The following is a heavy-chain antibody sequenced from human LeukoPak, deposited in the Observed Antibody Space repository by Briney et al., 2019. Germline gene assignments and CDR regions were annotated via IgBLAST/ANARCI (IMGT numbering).Heavy chain of an antibody. CDR2: ISYDGSNK. Sequence: GGSLRLSCAASGFTFSSYAMHWVRQAPGKGLEWVAVISYDGSNKYYADSVKGRFTISRDNSKNTLYVQMNSLRAEDTAVYYCAKLEGYSYGLPRFDYWGQGTLVTVSS. J-gene: IGHJ4*02. V-gene: IGHV3-30-3*02. CDR1: GFTFSSYA. D-gene: IGHD5-18*01. CDR3: AKLEGYSYGLPRFDY.